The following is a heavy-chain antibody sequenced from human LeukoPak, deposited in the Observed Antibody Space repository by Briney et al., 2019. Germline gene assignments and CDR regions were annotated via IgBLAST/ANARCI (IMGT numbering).Heavy chain of an antibody. CDR2: ISYDGSNK. D-gene: IGHD6-19*01. Sequence: GGSLTLSCAASRFTFNSYGMHWVRQAPGKGLEGVAIISYDGSNKYYAHSVKGRFTISRDNSKNTLYLQMNSLRAEDTAVYYCATDVSSGWYNYYYYGMDVWGQGTTVTVSS. CDR3: ATDVSSGWYNYYYYGMDV. CDR1: RFTFNSYG. V-gene: IGHV3-30*03. J-gene: IGHJ6*02.